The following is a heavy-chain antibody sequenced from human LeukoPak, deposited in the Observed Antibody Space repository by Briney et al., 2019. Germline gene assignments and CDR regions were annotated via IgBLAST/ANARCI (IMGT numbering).Heavy chain of an antibody. CDR2: ISWNGGNI. V-gene: IGHV3-9*01. CDR1: GFIFEDYD. Sequence: PGGSLRLSCAASGFIFEDYDMHWVRQAPGKGLEWVSSISWNGGNIGYADSVKGRFTISRDNAKNSLYLQMNSLRTEDTALYYCAKDRGDYGDDGAFDYWGQGTLVTVSS. J-gene: IGHJ4*02. CDR3: AKDRGDYGDDGAFDY. D-gene: IGHD4-17*01.